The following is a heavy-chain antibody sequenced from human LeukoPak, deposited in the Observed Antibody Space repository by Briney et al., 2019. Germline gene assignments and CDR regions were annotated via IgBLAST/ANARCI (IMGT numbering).Heavy chain of an antibody. D-gene: IGHD3-10*01. CDR2: INSDGSST. V-gene: IGHV3-74*01. CDR1: GFTFSSYW. Sequence: GGSLRLSCAASGFTFSSYWMHWVRQAPGKGLVWVSRINSDGSSTNYADSVKGRFTISRDNAKNTLYLQMNSLRAEDTAVYYCARGGPGWGSGSYRYYYYGMDVWGQGTTVTVSS. J-gene: IGHJ6*02. CDR3: ARGGPGWGSGSYRYYYYGMDV.